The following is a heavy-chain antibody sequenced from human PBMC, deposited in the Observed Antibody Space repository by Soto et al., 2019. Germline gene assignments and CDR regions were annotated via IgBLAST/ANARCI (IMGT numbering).Heavy chain of an antibody. J-gene: IGHJ5*02. D-gene: IGHD4-17*01. Sequence: ETLSLTCTVSGGSISSYYWSWIRQPPGKGLEWIGYIYYSGSTNYNPSLKSRVTISVDTSKNQFSLKVTSMTAADTAVYFCARARGGDSGDYARLFDRWGQGNRVTVS. CDR2: IYYSGST. V-gene: IGHV4-59*08. CDR1: GGSISSYY. CDR3: ARARGGDSGDYARLFDR.